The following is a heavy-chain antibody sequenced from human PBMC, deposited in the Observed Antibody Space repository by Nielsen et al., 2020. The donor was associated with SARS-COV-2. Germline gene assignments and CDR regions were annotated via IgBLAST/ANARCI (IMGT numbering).Heavy chain of an antibody. CDR2: ISWNSGSI. Sequence: CAASGFTFDDYAMHWVRQAPGKGLEWVSGISWNSGSIGYADSVKGRFTISRDNAKNSLYLQMNSLRAEDTALYYCAKDMGYWGQGTLVTVSS. CDR3: AKDMGY. J-gene: IGHJ4*02. V-gene: IGHV3-9*01. CDR1: GFTFDDYA.